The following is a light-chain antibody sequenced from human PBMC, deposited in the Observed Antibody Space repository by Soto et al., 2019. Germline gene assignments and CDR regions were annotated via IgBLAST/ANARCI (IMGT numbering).Light chain of an antibody. CDR2: QVS. V-gene: IGKV2-24*01. CDR1: QSLVHSDGNTY. CDR3: MQSSQLRT. J-gene: IGKJ1*01. Sequence: DIVMTQTPLSSPVTLGQAASISCRSSQSLVHSDGNTYLSWFQQRPGQPPRLLIYQVSKRFPGVPDRISGSGAGTNFTLRISRVESEDAGTYFCMQSSQLRTFGQGTKVEIK.